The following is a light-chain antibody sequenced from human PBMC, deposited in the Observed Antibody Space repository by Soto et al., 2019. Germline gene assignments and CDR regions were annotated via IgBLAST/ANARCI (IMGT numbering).Light chain of an antibody. CDR2: GAS. J-gene: IGKJ3*01. CDR1: QSLNRN. Sequence: EILMTQSPATLSVSPGERATLSCRASQSLNRNLAWYQQKPGQAPRLIIYGASTRASGIPARFSGSGSGTELTLTISSLQSEDFALYYCHPYSDWPPAFTFGPGTKVDL. V-gene: IGKV3D-15*01. CDR3: HPYSDWPPAFT.